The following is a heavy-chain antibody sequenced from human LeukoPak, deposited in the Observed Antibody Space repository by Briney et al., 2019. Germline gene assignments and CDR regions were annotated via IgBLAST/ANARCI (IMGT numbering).Heavy chain of an antibody. CDR1: GGSFSGYC. CDR3: ARIGHEDYYFDY. V-gene: IGHV4-34*01. CDR2: INHSGST. J-gene: IGHJ4*02. Sequence: PSETLSLTCAVYGGSFSGYCWSWIRQPPGKGLEWIGEINHSGSTNYNPSLKSRVTISADTSKNQFSLKLSSVTAADTAVYYCARIGHEDYYFDYWGQGTLVTVSS.